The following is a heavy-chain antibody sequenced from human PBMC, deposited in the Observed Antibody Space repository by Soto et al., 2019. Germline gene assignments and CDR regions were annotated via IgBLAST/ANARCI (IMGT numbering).Heavy chain of an antibody. CDR1: AAAFSSDT. Sequence: QVQLVQSGAEVKKPGSSVKVSCKASAAAFSSDTLSWVRQSPGQGLGWMGRIVPILATAHYAQNFQGRVTITADKSTSTVYMELSSLRSEDTAVYYCARDPRDGYWYFDLWGRGTLVTVSS. J-gene: IGHJ2*01. CDR3: ARDPRDGYWYFDL. V-gene: IGHV1-69*08. CDR2: IVPILATA.